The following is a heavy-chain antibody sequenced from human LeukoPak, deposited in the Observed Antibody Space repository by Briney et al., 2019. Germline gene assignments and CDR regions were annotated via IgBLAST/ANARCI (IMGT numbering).Heavy chain of an antibody. V-gene: IGHV1-18*01. J-gene: IGHJ5*02. CDR1: GYTFTSYG. CDR3: ARDPQAQLLWFGEFNDWFDP. CDR2: ISAYNGNT. Sequence: ASVKVSCKASGYTFTSYGISWVRQAPGQGLEWMGWISAYNGNTNYAQKLQGRVTMTTDTSTSTAYMELRSLRSDDTAVYYCARDPQAQLLWFGEFNDWFDPWGQGTLVTVSS. D-gene: IGHD3-10*01.